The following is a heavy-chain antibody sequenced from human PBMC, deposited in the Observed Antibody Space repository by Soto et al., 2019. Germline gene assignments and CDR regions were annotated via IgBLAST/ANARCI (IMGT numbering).Heavy chain of an antibody. Sequence: SETLSLTCTVSGGSISSDSYYWGWVRQPPGKGLEWIGSISYSGSTYYNLSLKSRVTISVDTSKNQFSLKLSSVTATDTAVYYCARQLTGTTIPFDYWGQGTLVTVSS. D-gene: IGHD1-20*01. CDR3: ARQLTGTTIPFDY. J-gene: IGHJ4*02. CDR2: ISYSGST. V-gene: IGHV4-39*01. CDR1: GGSISSDSYY.